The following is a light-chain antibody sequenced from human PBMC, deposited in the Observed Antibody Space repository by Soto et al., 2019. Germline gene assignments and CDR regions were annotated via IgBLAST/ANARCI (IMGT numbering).Light chain of an antibody. J-gene: IGKJ2*01. CDR2: GAS. CDR3: QQYGSSPWMYT. CDR1: QSVSSSY. V-gene: IGKV3-20*01. Sequence: EIVLTQSPGTLSLSPGERATLSCRASQSVSSSYLTWYQQKPGQAPRLIIYGASSRATGVPDRFSGSGSGTDFTLTISSLKPEDFAVYYCQQYGSSPWMYTFGQGTKLAIK.